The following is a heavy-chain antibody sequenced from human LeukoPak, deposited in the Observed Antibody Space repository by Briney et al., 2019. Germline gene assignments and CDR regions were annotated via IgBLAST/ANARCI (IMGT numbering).Heavy chain of an antibody. CDR2: IIPIFGKA. CDR3: ARGGSPNAFDI. Sequence: SVKVSCTASGGTFSSYAISWVRQAPGQGLEWMGGIIPIFGKANYAQKFQGRVTITADESTSTAYMELSSLRSEDTAVYYCARGGSPNAFDIWGQGTMVTVSS. CDR1: GGTFSSYA. V-gene: IGHV1-69*01. D-gene: IGHD2-2*01. J-gene: IGHJ3*02.